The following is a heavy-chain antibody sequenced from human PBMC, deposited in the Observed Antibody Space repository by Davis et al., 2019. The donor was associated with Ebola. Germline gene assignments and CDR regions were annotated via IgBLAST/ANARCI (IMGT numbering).Heavy chain of an antibody. CDR1: GFSVGDNY. CDR2: ISGSGGST. J-gene: IGHJ4*02. V-gene: IGHV3-23*01. CDR3: AKGTTMTY. Sequence: GGSLRLSCAASGFSVGDNYMSWVRQAPGKGLEWVSAISGSGGSTYYADSVKGRFTISRDNSKNTLYLQMNSLRAEDTAVYYCAKGTTMTYWGQGTLVTVSS. D-gene: IGHD3-22*01.